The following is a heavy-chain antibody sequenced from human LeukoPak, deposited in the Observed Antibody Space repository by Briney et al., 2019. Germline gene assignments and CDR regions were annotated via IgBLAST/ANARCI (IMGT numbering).Heavy chain of an antibody. CDR2: VNPNSGGT. D-gene: IGHD3-9*01. CDR1: GYTFTDDH. J-gene: IGHJ4*02. CDR3: ARERFDGFDY. Sequence: ASLRVSCKPSGYTFTDDHLHWVRQAPGQGLEWMGWVNPNSGGTKYAQKFEGRVTITRDTSISTAYMELRRLTSDDTAVYYCARERFDGFDYWGQGTLVTVSS. V-gene: IGHV1-2*02.